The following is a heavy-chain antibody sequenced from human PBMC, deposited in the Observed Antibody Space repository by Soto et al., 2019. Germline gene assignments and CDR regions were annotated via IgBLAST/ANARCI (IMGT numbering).Heavy chain of an antibody. J-gene: IGHJ4*02. V-gene: IGHV4-59*02. CDR1: GGSVSSYY. Sequence: QVQLQESGPGLVKPSETLSLTCTVSGGSVSSYYWSWVRQPPGKGMEWIGYIFHTGNTNYNPSLKSRITMSLDTSKNQFSLKLSSVTAADTAFYYCARVVSGSFDYWGQGTLVTVSS. CDR3: ARVVSGSFDY. D-gene: IGHD1-26*01. CDR2: IFHTGNT.